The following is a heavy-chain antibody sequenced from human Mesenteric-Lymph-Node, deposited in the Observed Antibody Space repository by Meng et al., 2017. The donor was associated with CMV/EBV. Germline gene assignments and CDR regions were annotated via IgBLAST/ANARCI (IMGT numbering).Heavy chain of an antibody. CDR2: MNPNSGNT. Sequence: ASVKVSCKASGYTFTSYDINWVRQATGQGLEWMGWMNPNSGNTGYAQKFQGRVTITRNTSISTAYMELSSLRSEDTAVYYCARGSITGNGDYFDYWGQGTLVTVSS. D-gene: IGHD1-20*01. CDR3: ARGSITGNGDYFDY. J-gene: IGHJ4*02. CDR1: GYTFTSYD. V-gene: IGHV1-8*03.